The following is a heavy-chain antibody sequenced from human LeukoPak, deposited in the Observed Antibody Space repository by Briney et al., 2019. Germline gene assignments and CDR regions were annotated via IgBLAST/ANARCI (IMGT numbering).Heavy chain of an antibody. Sequence: GGSLRLSCAASGFSFNEYWMSWVRQAPGKGPEWVANIKEDGSDKYYIDSVKGRFTISRDDGKNSVFLEMNSLRPEDTGLYYCARDSRPRGGSCFDNWGQGTLVTVSS. J-gene: IGHJ4*02. CDR3: ARDSRPRGGSCFDN. CDR2: IKEDGSDK. V-gene: IGHV3-7*01. CDR1: GFSFNEYW. D-gene: IGHD2-15*01.